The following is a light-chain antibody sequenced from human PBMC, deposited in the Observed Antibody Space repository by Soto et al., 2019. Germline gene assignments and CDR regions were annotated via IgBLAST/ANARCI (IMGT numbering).Light chain of an antibody. J-gene: IGLJ1*01. Sequence: QSVLTQPPSVSGAPGQRVAISCTGSWSNIGAGYDVHWYQQVPGTAPKLLIYGNTNRPSGVPHRFSGTRSGTSASLAITGLQPEDEADYYCQSFDASLSDSRVFGSGTKLTVL. CDR2: GNT. V-gene: IGLV1-40*01. CDR1: WSNIGAGYD. CDR3: QSFDASLSDSRV.